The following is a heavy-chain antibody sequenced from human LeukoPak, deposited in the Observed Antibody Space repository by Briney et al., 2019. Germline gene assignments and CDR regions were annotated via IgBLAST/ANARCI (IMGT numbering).Heavy chain of an antibody. D-gene: IGHD6-6*01. J-gene: IGHJ4*02. V-gene: IGHV1-69*05. Sequence: SVKVSCKASGGTFSSYAISWVRQAPGQGLEWMGGIIPIFGTANYAQKFQGRVTITTDESTSTAYMELSSLRSEDTAVYYCARVGAARHGAFGYWGQGTLVTVSS. CDR1: GGTFSSYA. CDR3: ARVGAARHGAFGY. CDR2: IIPIFGTA.